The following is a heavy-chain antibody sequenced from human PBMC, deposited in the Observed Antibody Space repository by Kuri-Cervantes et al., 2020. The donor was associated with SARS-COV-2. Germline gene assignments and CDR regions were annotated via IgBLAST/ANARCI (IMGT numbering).Heavy chain of an antibody. CDR2: INWNGGST. V-gene: IGHV3-20*04. CDR1: GFTFDDYG. Sequence: LSLTCAASGFTFDDYGMSWVRQAPGKGLEWVSGINWNGGSTGYADSVKGRFTISRDNAKNSLYLQMNSLRAEDTASYYCARSRYCSSTSCPGGDYWGQGTLVTVSS. CDR3: ARSRYCSSTSCPGGDY. D-gene: IGHD2-2*01. J-gene: IGHJ4*02.